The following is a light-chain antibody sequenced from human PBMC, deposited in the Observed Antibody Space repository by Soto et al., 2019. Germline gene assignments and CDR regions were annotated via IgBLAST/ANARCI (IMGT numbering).Light chain of an antibody. V-gene: IGKV1-5*01. CDR3: QQDNSYSWT. CDR2: DAS. J-gene: IGKJ1*01. Sequence: DIQMTQSPSTLSASVGDRVTITCRASQSIGSWLAWYQQKAGKAPKLLIYDASSLESGVPPRFSGSGSGTEFTLTISSLQPDDFATYYCQQDNSYSWTFVQGTKVEIK. CDR1: QSIGSW.